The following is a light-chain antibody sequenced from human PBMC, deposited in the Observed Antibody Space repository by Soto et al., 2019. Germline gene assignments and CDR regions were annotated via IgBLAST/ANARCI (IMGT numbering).Light chain of an antibody. Sequence: QSALTQPASVSGSAGQSITISCTGASSDVGDYKYVSWYQKHPGKAPKALIYEVSNRPSGVSNRFSGSKSGNTASLTISGLQAEDAADYYCSSYTTNNTLVFGPGTKVTVL. V-gene: IGLV2-14*01. CDR1: SSDVGDYKY. CDR2: EVS. J-gene: IGLJ1*01. CDR3: SSYTTNNTLV.